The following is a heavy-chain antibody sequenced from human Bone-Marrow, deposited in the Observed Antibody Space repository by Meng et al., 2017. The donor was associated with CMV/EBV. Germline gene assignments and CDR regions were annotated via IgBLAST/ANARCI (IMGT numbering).Heavy chain of an antibody. CDR3: ARGGIAGAGPSSY. V-gene: IGHV1-69*10. D-gene: IGHD6-13*01. J-gene: IGHJ4*02. CDR2: ISPILGIA. CDR1: GGTFSSYA. Sequence: SVKVSCKASGGTFSSYAISWVRQAPGQGLEWMGEISPILGIAKYAQKFQGRVTITADKNTSTAYKELSILRSEDTALYYGARGGIAGAGPSSYWGQGTLVTVSS.